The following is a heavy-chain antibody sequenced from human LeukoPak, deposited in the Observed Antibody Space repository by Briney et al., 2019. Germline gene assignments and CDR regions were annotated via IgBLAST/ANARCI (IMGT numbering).Heavy chain of an antibody. CDR2: IYPDDSDT. CDR3: ARAVSPGYYFDY. J-gene: IGHJ4*02. CDR1: GYTFTSYW. Sequence: PGESLKISRKGSGYTFTSYWIGWVRQMPGKGLEWMGIIYPDDSDTRYSPSFQGQVTISADKSITTAYLQWSSLRASDTAMYFCARAVSPGYYFDYWGQGTLVTVSS. D-gene: IGHD5/OR15-5a*01. V-gene: IGHV5-51*03.